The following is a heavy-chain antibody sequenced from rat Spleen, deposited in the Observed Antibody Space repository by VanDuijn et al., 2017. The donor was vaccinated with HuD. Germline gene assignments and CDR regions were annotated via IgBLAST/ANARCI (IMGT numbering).Heavy chain of an antibody. CDR3: ATGGAYYGGYLPFAY. CDR2: ISPSGVST. D-gene: IGHD1-11*01. Sequence: EVQLVESGGGLVQPGRSLKLSCAASGFTFSNYGMHWIRQAPTKGLEWVASISPSGVSTYYRDSVKGRFTISRDKAKSTLYLQMDGVRAEDTATYSCATGGAYYGGYLPFAYWGQGTLVTVSS. CDR1: GFTFSNYG. J-gene: IGHJ3*01. V-gene: IGHV5-19*01.